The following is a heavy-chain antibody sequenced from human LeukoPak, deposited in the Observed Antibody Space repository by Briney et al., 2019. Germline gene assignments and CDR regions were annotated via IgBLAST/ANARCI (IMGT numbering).Heavy chain of an antibody. V-gene: IGHV1-2*02. D-gene: IGHD5-18*01. J-gene: IGHJ4*02. CDR3: ARDFGAGYSYGYGPAYYFDY. CDR2: INPNSGGT. Sequence: ASMKVSCKASGYTFTGYYMHWVRQAPGQGLEWMGWINPNSGGTNYAQKFQGRVTMTRDTSISTAYMELSRLRSDDTAVYYCARDFGAGYSYGYGPAYYFDYWGQGTLVTVSS. CDR1: GYTFTGYY.